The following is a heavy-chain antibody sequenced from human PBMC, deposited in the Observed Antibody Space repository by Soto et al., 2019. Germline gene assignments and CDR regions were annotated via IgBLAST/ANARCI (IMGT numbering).Heavy chain of an antibody. CDR3: ARDLAYCGGDCYHLLDY. CDR2: ISAYNGNT. Sequence: ASVKVSCKASGYTFTSYGISWVRQAPGQGLEWMGWISAYNGNTNYAQKLQGRVTMTTDTSTSTAYMELRSLRSDDTAVYYCARDLAYCGGDCYHLLDYWGQRTLVTVSS. CDR1: GYTFTSYG. D-gene: IGHD2-21*02. V-gene: IGHV1-18*01. J-gene: IGHJ4*02.